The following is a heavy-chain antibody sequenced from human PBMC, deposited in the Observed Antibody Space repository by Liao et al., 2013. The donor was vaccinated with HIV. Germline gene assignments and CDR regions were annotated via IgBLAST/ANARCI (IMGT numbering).Heavy chain of an antibody. CDR1: GGSFSGYY. CDR3: TRGSRGTVTPFQH. J-gene: IGHJ1*01. V-gene: IGHV4-34*01. CDR2: INHGGST. Sequence: VQLEQWGAGLLKPSETLSLTCTVYGGSFSGYYWSWIRQPPGKGLEWIGEINHGGSTNYNPSLKSRVIISIDTSRNQFSLRLNSVTAADTAMYYCTRGSRGTVTPFQHWGQGTLVTVSS. D-gene: IGHD4-17*01.